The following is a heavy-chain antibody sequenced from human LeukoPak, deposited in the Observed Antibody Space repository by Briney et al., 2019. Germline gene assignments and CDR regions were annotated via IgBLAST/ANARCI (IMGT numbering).Heavy chain of an antibody. CDR1: GGSISSGSYY. CDR3: ARDSFNGWSDY. CDR2: IYTSGST. V-gene: IGHV4-61*02. J-gene: IGHJ4*02. Sequence: SETLSLTCTVSGGSISSGSYYWSWIRQPAGKGLEWIGRIYTSGSTNYNPSLKSRVTMSVDTSKNQFSLKLSSVTAADTAVYYCARDSFNGWSDYWGQGTLVTVSS. D-gene: IGHD2-8*01.